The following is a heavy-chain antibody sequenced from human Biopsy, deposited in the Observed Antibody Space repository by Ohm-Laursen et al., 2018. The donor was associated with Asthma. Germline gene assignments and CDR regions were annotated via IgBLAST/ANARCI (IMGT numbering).Heavy chain of an antibody. CDR1: GYTFIGYH. V-gene: IGHV1-18*04. D-gene: IGHD3-3*01. Sequence: SVKVSCKTSGYTFIGYHIHWVRQAPGQGLEWMGYISGDTGETDYPKKFQGRLTMTTDTSTSTAYMELRRLSSDDSAVHYCARKFRFLDTRGMDVWGQGTTVSVSS. CDR3: ARKFRFLDTRGMDV. CDR2: ISGDTGET. J-gene: IGHJ6*02.